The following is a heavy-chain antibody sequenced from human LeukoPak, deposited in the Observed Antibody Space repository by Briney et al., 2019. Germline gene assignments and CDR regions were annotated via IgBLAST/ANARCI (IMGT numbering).Heavy chain of an antibody. CDR3: AKRYSGGWFDP. CDR2: ISSSSTTI. V-gene: IGHV3-48*03. D-gene: IGHD2-15*01. J-gene: IGHJ5*02. CDR1: GFTFRSYE. Sequence: AGGSLRLSCAASGFTFRSYEMNWVRQAPGKGLEWVSYISSSSTTIYYGDSVKGRFTISRDNAKNSLYLQMNSLRAEDTAVYYCAKRYSGGWFDPWGQGTLVTVSS.